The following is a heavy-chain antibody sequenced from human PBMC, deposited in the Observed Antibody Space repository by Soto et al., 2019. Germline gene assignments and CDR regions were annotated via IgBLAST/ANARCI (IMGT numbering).Heavy chain of an antibody. CDR1: GGFVSSGSYY. V-gene: IGHV4-61*01. CDR3: ARGRRDIVVVPAAIYDY. D-gene: IGHD2-2*02. J-gene: IGHJ4*02. Sequence: PSETLSLTCAVYGGFVSSGSYYWSWILHPPGKGLEWIGEMSHSGGTHFNPSLKSRVTISVDTSKNQFSLKLSSVTAADTAVYYCARGRRDIVVVPAAIYDYWGQGTLVTVSS. CDR2: MSHSGGT.